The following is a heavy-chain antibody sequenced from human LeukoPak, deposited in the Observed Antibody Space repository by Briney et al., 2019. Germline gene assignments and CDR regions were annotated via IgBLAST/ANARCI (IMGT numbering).Heavy chain of an antibody. J-gene: IGHJ4*02. Sequence: SETLSLTCTVSGGSMNSYSWSWLRQPPGKGLEWIGYIYYSGGTNYSPSLKSRVTISIDTSKKQFSLKLSSVTTADTAVYYCARQSDSSWTFDYWGQGTLVTVSS. CDR1: GGSMNSYS. CDR3: ARQSDSSWTFDY. V-gene: IGHV4-59*01. D-gene: IGHD6-13*01. CDR2: IYYSGGT.